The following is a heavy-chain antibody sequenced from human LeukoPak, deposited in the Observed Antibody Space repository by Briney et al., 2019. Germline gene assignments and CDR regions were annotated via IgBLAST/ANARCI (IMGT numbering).Heavy chain of an antibody. CDR1: GYSISSGYY. Sequence: SETLSLTCTISGYSISSGYYWGWIRQPPGKGLEWIGSIYHSGSTYYNPSLKSRVTISLDTSENRFSLKLSSVTAADTAVYYCARDLYSSGWGYFDYWGQGTLVTVSS. J-gene: IGHJ4*02. V-gene: IGHV4-38-2*02. CDR3: ARDLYSSGWGYFDY. D-gene: IGHD6-19*01. CDR2: IYHSGST.